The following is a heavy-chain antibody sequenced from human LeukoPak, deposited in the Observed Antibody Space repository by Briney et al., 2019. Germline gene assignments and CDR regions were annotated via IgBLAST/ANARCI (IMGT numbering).Heavy chain of an antibody. Sequence: SQTLSLTCTVSVGSINSDDYDWNWLRQSPGKGLEWIGHISNTGTASYHSSLRSRVSISIDTSKNQFSLKLTSVTAADTAVYFCARGSDIFYRMSRPFDYWGQGILVTVSS. CDR1: VGSINSDDYD. CDR3: ARGSDIFYRMSRPFDY. V-gene: IGHV4-30-4*01. D-gene: IGHD2/OR15-2a*01. J-gene: IGHJ4*02. CDR2: ISNTGTA.